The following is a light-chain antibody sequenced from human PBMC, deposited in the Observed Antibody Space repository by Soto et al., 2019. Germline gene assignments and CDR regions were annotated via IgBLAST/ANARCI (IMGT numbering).Light chain of an antibody. Sequence: EIVMTQSPDTLSVSPGERATLSCRASQSVSGYLVWYQQKPGQAPWLLIYDASTRAAGIPARFIGSGSGTDFTLTISSLEPEDSAVYYCQQHLGRHTFGQGTKVDI. CDR3: QQHLGRHT. CDR2: DAS. CDR1: QSVSGY. V-gene: IGKV3-11*01. J-gene: IGKJ1*01.